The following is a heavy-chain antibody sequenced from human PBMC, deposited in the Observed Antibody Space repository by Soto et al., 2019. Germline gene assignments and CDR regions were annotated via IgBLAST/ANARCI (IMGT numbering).Heavy chain of an antibody. CDR2: ISLYSDGT. V-gene: IGHV1-18*01. Sequence: QVQLVQSGGEVKRPGASVKVSCKTSGYTFSNYGITWVRQAPGQPLEWLGWISLYSDGTNYAQKFQGRVSMTTDTSTTTAYKELRSLRSDGPAVYYCARVVPGGEALFGPWGQGTLVTVSS. CDR3: ARVVPGGEALFGP. D-gene: IGHD2-2*01. CDR1: GYTFSNYG. J-gene: IGHJ5*02.